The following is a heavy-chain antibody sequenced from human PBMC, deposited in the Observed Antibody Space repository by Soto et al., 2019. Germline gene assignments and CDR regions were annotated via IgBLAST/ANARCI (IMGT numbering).Heavy chain of an antibody. CDR3: AKDPKSSSRMGTIEY. Sequence: GGSLRLSCAASGFTFSNYAMSWVRQAPGKGLEWASSISGGGGSTYYADSVKGRFTISRDNSKNTLYLQMNSLRAEDTAIYYCAKDPKSSSRMGTIEYWGHGTLVTVSS. CDR2: ISGGGGST. CDR1: GFTFSNYA. D-gene: IGHD6-13*01. V-gene: IGHV3-23*01. J-gene: IGHJ4*01.